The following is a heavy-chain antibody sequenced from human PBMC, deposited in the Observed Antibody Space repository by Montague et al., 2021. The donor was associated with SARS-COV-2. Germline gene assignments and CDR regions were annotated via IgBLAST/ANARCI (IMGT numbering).Heavy chain of an antibody. CDR3: ARVSLAAAATRSDY. V-gene: IGHV4-61*08. CDR1: GGSVSSGGYY. D-gene: IGHD6-13*01. CDR2: IHYSGST. Sequence: SETLSLTCTVSGGSVSSGGYYWSWIRQPPGKGLEWIGYIHYSGSTNYNPSLKSRVTISLDTSKNQFSLKLTSVTAAATAVYYCARVSLAAAATRSDYWGQGTLVTVSS. J-gene: IGHJ4*02.